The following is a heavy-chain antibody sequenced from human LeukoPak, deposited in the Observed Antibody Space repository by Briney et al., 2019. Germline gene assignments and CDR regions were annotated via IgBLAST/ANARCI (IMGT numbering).Heavy chain of an antibody. CDR2: ISYDGSNK. D-gene: IGHD6-13*01. CDR3: AKDRSSSSYYYGMDV. V-gene: IGHV3-30-3*01. CDR1: GFTFSAHA. J-gene: IGHJ6*02. Sequence: GGSLRLSCAASGFTFSAHAMNWVRQAPGKGLEWVAVISYDGSNKYYADSVKGRFTISRDNSKNTLYLQMNSLRAEDTAVYYCAKDRSSSSYYYGMDVWGQGTTVTVSS.